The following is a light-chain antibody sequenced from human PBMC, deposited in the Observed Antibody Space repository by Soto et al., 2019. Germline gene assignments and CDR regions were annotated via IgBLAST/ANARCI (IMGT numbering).Light chain of an antibody. CDR2: DAS. CDR3: QQRSNWPPPIT. Sequence: EIVLTQSPATLSLSPGERATLSCRASQTVSSYLAWYQQKPGQAPRLLIYDASNRATAIPARFSGSGSGTDFTLTISSLEPEDFAVYYCQQRSNWPPPITFGQGTRLEMK. J-gene: IGKJ5*01. CDR1: QTVSSY. V-gene: IGKV3-11*01.